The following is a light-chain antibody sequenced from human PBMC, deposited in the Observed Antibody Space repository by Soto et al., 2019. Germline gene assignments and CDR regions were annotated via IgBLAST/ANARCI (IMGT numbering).Light chain of an antibody. CDR3: VTWDSNTRV. CDR1: SGHNNYI. V-gene: IGLV4-60*03. CDR2: LEGSGSY. J-gene: IGLJ2*01. Sequence: QSVLTQSSSASASLGSSVKLTCTLSSGHNNYIIAWHQQQPGKAPRYLMKLEGSGSYNKGSGVPDRFSGSSSGADRYLTISNLQSEDEADYYCVTWDSNTRVFGGGTKLTVL.